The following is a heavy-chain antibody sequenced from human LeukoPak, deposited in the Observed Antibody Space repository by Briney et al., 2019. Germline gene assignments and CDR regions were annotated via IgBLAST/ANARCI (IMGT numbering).Heavy chain of an antibody. CDR1: GGSISSRGYY. D-gene: IGHD3-10*01. V-gene: IGHV4-39*01. J-gene: IGHJ4*02. Sequence: SETLSLTCTVSGGSISSRGYYWGWIRQPPGKGLEWIGSIYYSGSTYYNPSLKSRVTISVDTPKNQFSLKLSSVTAADTAVYYCARHSGSNWSRPFDYWGQGTLVTVSS. CDR3: ARHSGSNWSRPFDY. CDR2: IYYSGST.